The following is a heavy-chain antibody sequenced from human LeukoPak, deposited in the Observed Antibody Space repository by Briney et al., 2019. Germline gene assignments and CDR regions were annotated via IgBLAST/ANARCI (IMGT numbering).Heavy chain of an antibody. J-gene: IGHJ4*02. D-gene: IGHD1-26*01. Sequence: PGGSLRLSCVASGFTFSNYWMNWVRQAPGKGLEWVSSITSSTDIYYADSVKGRFTISRDNAKNSLFLQMNSLRAEDTAVYYCARQFGGSYGYWGQGTLVTVSS. CDR3: ARQFGGSYGY. V-gene: IGHV3-69-1*01. CDR1: GFTFSNYW. CDR2: ITSSTDI.